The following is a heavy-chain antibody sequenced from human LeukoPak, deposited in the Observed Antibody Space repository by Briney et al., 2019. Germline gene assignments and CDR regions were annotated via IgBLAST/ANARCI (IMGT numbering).Heavy chain of an antibody. Sequence: GGSLRLSCAASGFTFSSYWMSWVRQAPGKGLEWVANIKQDGSEKYYVDSVEGRFTISRDNAKNSLYLQMNSLRAEDTAVYYCARAPLTPEYCSSTSCYTAYYFDYWGQGTLVTVSS. CDR3: ARAPLTPEYCSSTSCYTAYYFDY. CDR2: IKQDGSEK. J-gene: IGHJ4*02. D-gene: IGHD2-2*02. CDR1: GFTFSSYW. V-gene: IGHV3-7*01.